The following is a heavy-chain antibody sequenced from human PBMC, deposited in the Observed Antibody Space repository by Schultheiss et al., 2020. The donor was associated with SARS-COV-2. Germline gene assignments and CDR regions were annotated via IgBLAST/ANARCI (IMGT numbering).Heavy chain of an antibody. D-gene: IGHD3-22*01. CDR2: IYYSGST. J-gene: IGHJ3*02. CDR1: GGSISSYY. CDR3: ASLSGYYYDSSGYWAFDI. V-gene: IGHV4-59*08. Sequence: SETLSLTCTVSGGSISSYYWSWIRQPPGKGLEWIGYIYYSGSTNYNPSLKSRVTISVDTSKNQFSLKLSSVTAADTAVYYCASLSGYYYDSSGYWAFDIWGQGTMVTVSS.